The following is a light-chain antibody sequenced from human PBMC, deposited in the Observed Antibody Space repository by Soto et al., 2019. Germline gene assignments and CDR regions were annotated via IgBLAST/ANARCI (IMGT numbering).Light chain of an antibody. J-gene: IGLJ2*01. CDR1: SSDSGSYNR. V-gene: IGLV2-23*01. Sequence: QSALTRPASVSGSPGQSINISCTGTSSDSGSYNRVSWYQQHPGNALKRMIYEASKRPSGVSDRFSGSKTGNTASLTISGLEDEDEADYSCCSDAGQSTVVFGGGTQLTVL. CDR3: CSDAGQSTVV. CDR2: EAS.